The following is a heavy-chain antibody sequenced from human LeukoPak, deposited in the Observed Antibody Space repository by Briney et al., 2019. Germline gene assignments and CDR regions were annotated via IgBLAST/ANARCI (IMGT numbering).Heavy chain of an antibody. J-gene: IGHJ4*02. CDR1: GFTFSSYA. Sequence: PGGSLRLSCAASGFTFSSYAMSWVRRAPGKGLEWVSAISGSGGSTYYADSVKGRFTISRDNSKNTLYLQMNSLRAEDTAVYYCAKDSRVTMVRGVPFDYWGQGPLVTVSS. CDR3: AKDSRVTMVRGVPFDY. CDR2: ISGSGGST. V-gene: IGHV3-23*01. D-gene: IGHD3-10*01.